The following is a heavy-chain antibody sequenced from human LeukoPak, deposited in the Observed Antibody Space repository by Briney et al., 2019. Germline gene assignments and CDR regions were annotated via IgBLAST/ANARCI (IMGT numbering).Heavy chain of an antibody. Sequence: GGSLRLSCAASGFTFSRYWMSWVRQAPGKGLEWVANIKEDGSEKYYVDSVKGRFTISRDNAKNSLYLQMNSLRVEDTAVYYCASFRVMRDPTSSFDYWGQGTLVTVSS. CDR1: GFTFSRYW. J-gene: IGHJ4*02. V-gene: IGHV3-7*02. CDR3: ASFRVMRDPTSSFDY. D-gene: IGHD2-2*01. CDR2: IKEDGSEK.